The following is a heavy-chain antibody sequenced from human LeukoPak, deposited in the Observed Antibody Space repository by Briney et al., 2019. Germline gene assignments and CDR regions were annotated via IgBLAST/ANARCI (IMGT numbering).Heavy chain of an antibody. D-gene: IGHD2-2*01. Sequence: SETLSLTCAVYVGSFSGYYWGWIRQPPGKGLEWIGEINHSGSTNYNPSLKSRVTISVDTSKNQFSLKLSSVTAADTAVYYCARGTPPDIVVVPAATQGVYYFDYWGQGTLVTVSS. CDR2: INHSGST. J-gene: IGHJ4*02. CDR1: VGSFSGYY. V-gene: IGHV4-34*01. CDR3: ARGTPPDIVVVPAATQGVYYFDY.